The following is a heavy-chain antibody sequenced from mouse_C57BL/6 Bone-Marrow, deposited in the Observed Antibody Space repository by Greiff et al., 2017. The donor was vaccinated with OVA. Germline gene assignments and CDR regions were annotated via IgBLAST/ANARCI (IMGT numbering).Heavy chain of an antibody. V-gene: IGHV5-12*01. CDR2: ISNGGGST. CDR3: ARFDFYYIDY. D-gene: IGHD2-4*01. CDR1: GFTFSDYY. Sequence: EVMLVESGGGLVQPGGSLKLSCAASGFTFSDYYMYWVRQTPEKRLEWVAYISNGGGSTYYPDTVKGRFTISRDNAKNTLYLQMSRLKSEDTAMYYCARFDFYYIDYWGQGTTLTVSS. J-gene: IGHJ2*01.